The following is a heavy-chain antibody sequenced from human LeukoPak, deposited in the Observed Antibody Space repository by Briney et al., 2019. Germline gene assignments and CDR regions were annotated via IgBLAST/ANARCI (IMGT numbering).Heavy chain of an antibody. CDR1: GFTFDDYG. CDR2: INWNGGST. D-gene: IGHD1-26*01. J-gene: IGHJ3*02. Sequence: GGSLRLSCAASGFTFDDYGMSWVRQAPGKGLEWVSGINWNGGSTGYADSVKGRFTISRDNAKNSLYLQMNSLRAEDTALYHCARELRGLVGATYTYALDIWGQGTMVTVSS. V-gene: IGHV3-20*01. CDR3: ARELRGLVGATYTYALDI.